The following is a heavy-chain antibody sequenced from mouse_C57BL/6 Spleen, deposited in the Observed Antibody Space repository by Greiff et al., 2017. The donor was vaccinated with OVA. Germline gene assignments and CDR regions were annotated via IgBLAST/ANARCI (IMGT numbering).Heavy chain of an antibody. J-gene: IGHJ4*01. CDR1: GYTFTSYW. Sequence: VQLQQPGVELVRPGSSVKLSCKASGYTFTSYWMHWVKQRPIQGLEWIGNIDPSDSETHYNQKFKDKATLTVDKSSSTAYMQLSSLTSEDSAVYYCARGRGYSAMDYWGQGTSVTVSS. CDR3: ARGRGYSAMDY. D-gene: IGHD3-1*01. V-gene: IGHV1-52*01. CDR2: IDPSDSET.